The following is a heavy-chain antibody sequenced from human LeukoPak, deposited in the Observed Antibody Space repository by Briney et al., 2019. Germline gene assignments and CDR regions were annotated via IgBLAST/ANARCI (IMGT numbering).Heavy chain of an antibody. J-gene: IGHJ4*02. CDR2: ILTSGTT. CDR1: NGSISIYH. Sequence: SETLSLTCTVPNGSISIYHWSWARHPPGKGLEWIGYILTSGTTNYNPSLKSRLTISVDTSRNQFTLKLSSVTAADTAVYYCARLRVSGSYLYYFDYWGQGTLVTVSS. CDR3: ARLRVSGSYLYYFDY. V-gene: IGHV4-4*09. D-gene: IGHD1-26*01.